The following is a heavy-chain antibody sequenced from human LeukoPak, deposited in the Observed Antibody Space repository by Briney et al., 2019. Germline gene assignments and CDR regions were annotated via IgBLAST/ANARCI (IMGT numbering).Heavy chain of an antibody. CDR3: ATAPYYYGSGSYYNTLDY. CDR2: FDPEDGET. Sequence: PAASVKVSCKVSGYTLTELSMHWVRQAPGKGLEWTGGFDPEDGETIYAQKFQGRVTMTEDTSTDTAYMELSSLRSEDTAVYYCATAPYYYGSGSYYNTLDYWGQGTLVTVSS. V-gene: IGHV1-24*01. J-gene: IGHJ4*02. CDR1: GYTLTELS. D-gene: IGHD3-10*01.